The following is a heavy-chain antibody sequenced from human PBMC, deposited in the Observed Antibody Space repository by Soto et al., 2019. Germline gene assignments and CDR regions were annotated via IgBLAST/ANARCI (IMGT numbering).Heavy chain of an antibody. J-gene: IGHJ4*02. Sequence: GGSLRLSCAASGFTFSSYAMSWVRQAPGKGLEWVSAISGSGGSTYYADSVKGRFTISRDNSKNTLYLQMNSLRAEDTAVYYCAKGEDYYDSSGLSDYWGQGTLVTVSS. CDR1: GFTFSSYA. V-gene: IGHV3-23*01. CDR3: AKGEDYYDSSGLSDY. CDR2: ISGSGGST. D-gene: IGHD3-22*01.